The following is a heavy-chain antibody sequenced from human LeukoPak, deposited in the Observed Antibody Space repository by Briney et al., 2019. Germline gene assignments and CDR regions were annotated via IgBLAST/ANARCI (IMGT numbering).Heavy chain of an antibody. J-gene: IGHJ4*02. D-gene: IGHD6-13*01. CDR2: IRSDESTK. CDR1: GFTFSSYG. Sequence: GGSLRLSCAASGFTFSSYGMHWVRQALGKGLEWVAFIRSDESTKYYADSVKGRFTISRDTSKNTLYLEMNSLRPEDTALYYCVRYISSWAQTLLDYWGQGTLVTVSS. V-gene: IGHV3-30*02. CDR3: VRYISSWAQTLLDY.